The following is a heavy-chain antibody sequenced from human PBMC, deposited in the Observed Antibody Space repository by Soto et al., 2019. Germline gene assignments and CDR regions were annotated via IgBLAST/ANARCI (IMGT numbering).Heavy chain of an antibody. CDR1: GGSVSSGSYY. D-gene: IGHD2-15*01. Sequence: SETLSLTCTVSGGSVSSGSYYWSWIRQPPGKGLEWIGYIYYSGSTNYNPSLKSRVTISVDTSKNQFSLKLSSVTAADTAVYYCARDKGGDCSGGSCYSEGFDYWGRGTLVTVSS. V-gene: IGHV4-61*01. J-gene: IGHJ4*02. CDR2: IYYSGST. CDR3: ARDKGGDCSGGSCYSEGFDY.